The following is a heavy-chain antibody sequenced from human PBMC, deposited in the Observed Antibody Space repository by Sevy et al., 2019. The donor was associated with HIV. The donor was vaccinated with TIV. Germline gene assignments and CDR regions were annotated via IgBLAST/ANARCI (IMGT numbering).Heavy chain of an antibody. CDR3: TSWDASGYCSGGSCYPVRAFDI. Sequence: GGSLRLSCTASGFTFGDYAMSWFRQAPGKGLEWVGFIRSKAYGGTTEYAASAKGRFTISRDDSKSIAYLQMNSLKTDDTAVYYCTSWDASGYCSGGSCYPVRAFDIWGQGTMVTVSS. V-gene: IGHV3-49*03. CDR1: GFTFGDYA. J-gene: IGHJ3*02. CDR2: IRSKAYGGTT. D-gene: IGHD2-15*01.